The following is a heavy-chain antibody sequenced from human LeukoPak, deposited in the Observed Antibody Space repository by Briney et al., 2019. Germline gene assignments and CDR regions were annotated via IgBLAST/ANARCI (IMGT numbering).Heavy chain of an antibody. Sequence: PSETLSLTCTVFGGSISNNTFYWGWIRQPPGKGLEWIGTIYYSGSTYYNPSLRSRVTISVDTSNNQFSLKLSSVTAADTAVYYCARRSSSNGDCFDYWGQGTLLTVSS. CDR2: IYYSGST. V-gene: IGHV4-39*07. J-gene: IGHJ4*02. CDR3: ARRSSSNGDCFDY. D-gene: IGHD6-6*01. CDR1: GGSISNNTFY.